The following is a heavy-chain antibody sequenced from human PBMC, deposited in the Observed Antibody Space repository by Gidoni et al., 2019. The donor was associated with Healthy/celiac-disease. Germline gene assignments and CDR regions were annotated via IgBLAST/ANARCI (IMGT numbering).Heavy chain of an antibody. Sequence: QVQLQQWGAGLLKPSETLSLTCAVYGGSFSGYYWSWIRQPPGKGLEWSGEINHSGSTNYNPSLKSRVTISVDTSKNQFSLKLSSVTAADTAVYYCARGGYDFWSGYYTRRGGYYYMDVWGKGTTVTVSS. CDR2: INHSGST. CDR3: ARGGYDFWSGYYTRRGGYYYMDV. D-gene: IGHD3-3*01. V-gene: IGHV4-34*01. CDR1: GGSFSGYY. J-gene: IGHJ6*03.